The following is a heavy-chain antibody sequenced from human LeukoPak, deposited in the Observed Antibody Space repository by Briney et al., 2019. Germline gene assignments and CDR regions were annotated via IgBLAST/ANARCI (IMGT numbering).Heavy chain of an antibody. J-gene: IGHJ4*02. CDR2: IDPSDSYT. D-gene: IGHD6-19*01. V-gene: IGHV5-10-1*01. CDR1: GYSFTSYW. Sequence: GESLRISCKGSGYSFTSYWISWVRQMPGKGLEWMGKIDPSDSYTNYSPSFQGHVTISADKSTNTAYLQWSSLKTSDTAMYYCARHPRSGGWYGQFDYWGQGTLVTVSS. CDR3: ARHPRSGGWYGQFDY.